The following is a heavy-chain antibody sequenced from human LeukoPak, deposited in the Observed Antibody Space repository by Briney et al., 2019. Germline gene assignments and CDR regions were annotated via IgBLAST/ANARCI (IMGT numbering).Heavy chain of an antibody. CDR2: ISSSGSNT. CDR1: GFTFSTYA. V-gene: IGHV3-23*01. D-gene: IGHD6-19*01. CDR3: AKSVRWLAFYYFDY. Sequence: PSGGSLRLSCAASGFTFSTYAMSWVRRPPGKGLEWVSAISSSGSNTYYADSVKGRLTISRDNSRNTLYLQLNSLRAEDTAVYYCAKSVRWLAFYYFDYWGQGTLVTVSS. J-gene: IGHJ4*02.